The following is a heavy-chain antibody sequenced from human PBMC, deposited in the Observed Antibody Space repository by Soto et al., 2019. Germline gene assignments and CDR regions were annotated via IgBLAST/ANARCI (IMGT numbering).Heavy chain of an antibody. V-gene: IGHV1-69*06. CDR2: IIPVFGKV. CDR3: ARSDDFWSGGMAV. Sequence: QVQLEQSGAEVRKPGSSVKVSFQASGGTLISYAINWVRPAPGAGLEWMGGIIPVFGKVKVAQKFQGRLAVEADKTMNMETLEVRSLTSEVKGIDYCARSDDFWSGGMAVWGLGTTVTVSS. J-gene: IGHJ6*02. CDR1: GGTLISYA. D-gene: IGHD3-3*01.